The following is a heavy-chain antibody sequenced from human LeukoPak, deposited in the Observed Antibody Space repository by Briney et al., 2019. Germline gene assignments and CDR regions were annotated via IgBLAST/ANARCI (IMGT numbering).Heavy chain of an antibody. V-gene: IGHV3-7*03. J-gene: IGHJ4*02. D-gene: IGHD2-2*01. Sequence: GGSLRLSCAASGFTFSSYWMNWARQAPGKGLEWVASINHNGNVNYYVDSVKGRFTISRDNAKNSLYLQMSNLRAEDTAVYYCVRAAPRDCSSTSCSLFDNWGQGILVTVSS. CDR3: VRAAPRDCSSTSCSLFDN. CDR1: GFTFSSYW. CDR2: INHNGNVN.